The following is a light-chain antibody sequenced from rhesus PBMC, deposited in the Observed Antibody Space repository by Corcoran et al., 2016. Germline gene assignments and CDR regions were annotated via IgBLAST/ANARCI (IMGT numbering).Light chain of an antibody. CDR1: NRDIGGYNR. Sequence: QAAPTQSPSVSGSPAQSVTSSCTGTNRDIGGYNRVSWYQQRPGKAPKLIIFEVVKRPSGVSDRFSGSKSANTASLTISGLQPDDVADYYCSSYAISSTFVFGSGTRLTVL. CDR3: SSYAISSTFV. CDR2: EVV. V-gene: IGLV2-13*03. J-gene: IGLJ1*01.